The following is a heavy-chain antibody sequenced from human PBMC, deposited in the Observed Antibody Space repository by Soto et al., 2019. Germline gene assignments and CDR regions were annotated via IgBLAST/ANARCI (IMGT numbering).Heavy chain of an antibody. CDR2: IYDSGST. D-gene: IGHD4-17*01. Sequence: TLSLTCAVSGGSISSGGYCWSWIRQPPGKGLEWIGYIYDSGSTYYNPSLKSRVTISVDRSKNQFSLKLSSVTAADTAVYYCARGALRWSTSWDFDYWGQGTLVTVS. CDR3: ARGALRWSTSWDFDY. V-gene: IGHV4-30-2*01. J-gene: IGHJ4*02. CDR1: GGSISSGGYC.